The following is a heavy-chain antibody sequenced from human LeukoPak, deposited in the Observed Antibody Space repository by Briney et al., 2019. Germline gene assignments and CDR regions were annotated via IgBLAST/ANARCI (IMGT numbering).Heavy chain of an antibody. CDR2: INPGDSDT. J-gene: IGHJ6*02. CDR1: GYSFTSYW. CDR3: ARSSSLTDYGMDV. D-gene: IGHD6-13*01. Sequence: GESLKISCKGSGYSFTSYWIGWVRQMPGKGLEWMGIINPGDSDTRYSPSFQGQVTISADKSISTAYLQWSSLKASDTAMYYCARSSSLTDYGMDVWGQGTTVTVSS. V-gene: IGHV5-51*01.